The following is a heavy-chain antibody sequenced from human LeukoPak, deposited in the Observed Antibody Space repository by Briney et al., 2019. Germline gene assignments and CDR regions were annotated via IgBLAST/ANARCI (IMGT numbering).Heavy chain of an antibody. V-gene: IGHV3-48*01. CDR3: ARDYYDSSGYYHGGH. J-gene: IGHJ4*02. D-gene: IGHD3-22*01. CDR2: ISSSSITI. Sequence: GGSLRLSCAASGFTFSNYWMSWVRQAPGKGLEWVSYISSSSITIYYADSVKGRFTISRDNAKKSLYLQMNSLRAEDTAVYYCARDYYDSSGYYHGGHWGQGSLVTVSS. CDR1: GFTFSNYW.